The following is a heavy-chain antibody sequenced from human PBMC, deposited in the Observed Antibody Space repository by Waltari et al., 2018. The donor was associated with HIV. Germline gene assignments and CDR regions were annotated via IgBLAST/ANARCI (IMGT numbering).Heavy chain of an antibody. D-gene: IGHD3-22*01. Sequence: QVQLVESGGGVVQPGRSLRLSCAASGFTFSSQAMHWVRQAPGKGLEWVAVISYDGSNKYYADSVKGRFTISRDNSKNTLYLQMNSLRAEDTAVYYCARDSGSSGYYFDYWGQGTLVTVSS. CDR3: ARDSGSSGYYFDY. CDR1: GFTFSSQA. CDR2: ISYDGSNK. J-gene: IGHJ4*02. V-gene: IGHV3-30*04.